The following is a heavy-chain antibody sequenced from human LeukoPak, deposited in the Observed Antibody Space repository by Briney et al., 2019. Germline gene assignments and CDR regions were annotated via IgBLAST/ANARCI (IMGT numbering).Heavy chain of an antibody. CDR1: GFTFSSYG. CDR3: AKTVGSGEGY. D-gene: IGHD2-21*01. V-gene: IGHV3-30*18. CDR2: ISYDGSYK. J-gene: IGHJ4*02. Sequence: GGSLRLSCAASGFTFSSYGMHWVRQAPGKGLEWVAVISYDGSYKYYADSVKGRFTISRDNSKNTLYLQMNSLRAEDTAVYYCAKTVGSGEGYWGQGTLVTVSS.